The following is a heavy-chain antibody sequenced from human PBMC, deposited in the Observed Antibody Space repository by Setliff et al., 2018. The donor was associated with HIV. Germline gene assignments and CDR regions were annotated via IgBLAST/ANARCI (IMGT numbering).Heavy chain of an antibody. CDR3: ARIDGEAADTNY. V-gene: IGHV4-30-4*08. CDR1: GGSISSGDYY. D-gene: IGHD6-13*01. Sequence: PSETLSLTCTVSGGSISSGDYYWSWIRQPPGKGLEWIGYIYYSGSIYYNPSLKSRVTISVDTSKNQFSLKLTSLTAADTAVYYCARIDGEAADTNYWGQGTLVTVSS. J-gene: IGHJ4*02. CDR2: IYYSGSI.